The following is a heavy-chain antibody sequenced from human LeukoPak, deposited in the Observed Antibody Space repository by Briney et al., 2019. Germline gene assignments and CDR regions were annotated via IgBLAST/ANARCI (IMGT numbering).Heavy chain of an antibody. J-gene: IGHJ4*02. V-gene: IGHV3-23*01. Sequence: GGSLRLSCEAYQFTFSSYAMTRVRQAPGKGPEAVSSISASGSLTYYADSVKGRFTISRDNSKSILFPQMNSLTVEDTAVYYWAKGWFGETLHGPHDYWGQGAPVTVSS. CDR3: AKGWFGETLHGPHDY. CDR1: QFTFSSYA. CDR2: ISASGSLT. D-gene: IGHD3-10*01.